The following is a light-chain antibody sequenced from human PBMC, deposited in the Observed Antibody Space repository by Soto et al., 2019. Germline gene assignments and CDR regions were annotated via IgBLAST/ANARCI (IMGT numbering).Light chain of an antibody. V-gene: IGKV3D-20*02. J-gene: IGKJ5*01. CDR2: GAS. CDR3: QQRSNWPPKIT. Sequence: IVLTQSPGTLSLSPGKRATLSCRASQSISSSYLAWYQQRPGQAPRLLIYGASSRATGIPDRFSGSGSGTEFTLTISRLEPEDFAVYYCQQRSNWPPKITFGQGTRLEIK. CDR1: QSISSSY.